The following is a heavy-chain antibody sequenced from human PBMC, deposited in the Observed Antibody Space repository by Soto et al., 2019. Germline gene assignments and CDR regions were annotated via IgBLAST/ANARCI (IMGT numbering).Heavy chain of an antibody. CDR1: GFTFSSYS. CDR3: ARDLLNGRWGKYSSGWYWDP. D-gene: IGHD6-19*01. J-gene: IGHJ5*02. Sequence: EVQLVESGGGLVKPGGSLRLSCAASGFTFSSYSMNWVRQAPGKGLEWVSSISSSSSYIYYADSVKGRFTISRDNAKNSLYLQMNSLRAEDTAVYYCARDLLNGRWGKYSSGWYWDPWGQGTLVTVSS. V-gene: IGHV3-21*01. CDR2: ISSSSSYI.